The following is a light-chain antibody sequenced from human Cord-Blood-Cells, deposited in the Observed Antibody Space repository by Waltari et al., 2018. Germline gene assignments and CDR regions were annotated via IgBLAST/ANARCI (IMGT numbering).Light chain of an antibody. CDR1: QSLLHSNGYND. CDR2: LGS. V-gene: IGKV2-28*01. Sequence: DIVMTQSPLSLPVTPGEPASISCRSSQSLLHSNGYNDLDWYLQKPGQSPQLLIYLGSNRASGVPDRFSGSGSGAEFTLKIGRVEAEDVGVYYCMQALQTPYTFGQGTKLEIK. J-gene: IGKJ2*01. CDR3: MQALQTPYT.